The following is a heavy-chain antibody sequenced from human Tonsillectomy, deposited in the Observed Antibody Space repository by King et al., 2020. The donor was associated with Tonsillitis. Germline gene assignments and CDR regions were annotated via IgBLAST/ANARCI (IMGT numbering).Heavy chain of an antibody. D-gene: IGHD5-18*01. J-gene: IGHJ3*02. CDR2: IYYSGTP. CDR3: ARVGPTASHSFDI. CDR1: GGSISGYY. V-gene: IGHV4-59*01. Sequence: QLQESGPGLVKPSETLSLTCSVSGGSISGYYVNWIRQAPGRGLEWIAYIYYSGTPHYNPSLKSRVTISVDMSKNQFSLKLTSVTAADTAVYYCARVGPTASHSFDIWGQGTMVTVSS.